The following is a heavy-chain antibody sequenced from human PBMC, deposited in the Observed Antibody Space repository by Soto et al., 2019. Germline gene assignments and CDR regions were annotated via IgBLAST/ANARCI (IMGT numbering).Heavy chain of an antibody. J-gene: IGHJ5*02. D-gene: IGHD2-21*02. CDR2: INPNSGGT. V-gene: IGHV1-2*02. Sequence: GPSVKVSCKASGYTFTGYYMHWVRQAPGQGLEWMGWINPNSGGTNYAQKFQGRVTMTRDTSISTAYMALSRLRSDDTAVYYCASGLAYCGGDCAFDPWGQGTLVTVSS. CDR1: GYTFTGYY. CDR3: ASGLAYCGGDCAFDP.